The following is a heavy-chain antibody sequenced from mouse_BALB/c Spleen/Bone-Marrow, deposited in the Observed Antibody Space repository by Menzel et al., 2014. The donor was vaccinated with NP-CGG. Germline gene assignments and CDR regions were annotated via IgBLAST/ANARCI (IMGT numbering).Heavy chain of an antibody. CDR2: IWSGGST. CDR3: ARRGGTTTPFAY. D-gene: IGHD1-1*01. CDR1: GFSLTSYG. J-gene: IGHJ3*01. V-gene: IGHV2-2*02. Sequence: VKLMESGPGLVQPSQNLSITCTVSGFSLTSYGVHWVRQSPGKGLEWLGVIWSGGSTDYNAAFISRLSISKDNSKSQVFFKMKSLQANDTAIYYCARRGGTTTPFAYWGQGTLVTVSA.